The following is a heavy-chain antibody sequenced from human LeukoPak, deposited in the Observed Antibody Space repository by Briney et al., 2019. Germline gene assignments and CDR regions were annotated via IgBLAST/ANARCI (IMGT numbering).Heavy chain of an antibody. J-gene: IGHJ4*02. CDR3: ARVSVAATPFDY. CDR2: INPNSGGT. CDR1: GYTFTGYY. V-gene: IGHV1-2*02. D-gene: IGHD2-15*01. Sequence: VSVKVSCKASGYTFTGYYMHWVRQAPGQGLEWMGWINPNSGGTNYAQKFQGRVTMTRDTSISTAYMELSRLRSDDTAVYYCARVSVAATPFDYWGQGTLVTVSS.